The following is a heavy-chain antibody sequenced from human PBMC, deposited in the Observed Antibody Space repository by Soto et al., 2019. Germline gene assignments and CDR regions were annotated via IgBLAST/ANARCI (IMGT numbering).Heavy chain of an antibody. V-gene: IGHV1-8*01. J-gene: IGHJ5*02. CDR2: MNPNSGNT. D-gene: IGHD2-15*01. Sequence: QVQLVQSGAEVKKPGASVKVSCKASGYTFSSYDINWVRQATGQGLEWMGWMNPNSGNTGYAQKFQGRVTMTRNTSIRTAYMELSIMRSDDTAVYYCAIRYSRRERPLFYPWGQGTLGTVSS. CDR3: AIRYSRRERPLFYP. CDR1: GYTFSSYD.